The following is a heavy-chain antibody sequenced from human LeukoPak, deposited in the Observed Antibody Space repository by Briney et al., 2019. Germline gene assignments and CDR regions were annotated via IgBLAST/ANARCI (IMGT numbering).Heavy chain of an antibody. CDR2: IYHSGST. CDR1: GYSISSGYY. Sequence: PSETLSLTCTVSGYSISSGYYWGWIRQPPGKGLEWIGSIYHSGSTHYNPSLKSRVTISVETSKNQFSLKLKSVTAADTAVYYCARGGYYGSGNDFRFDPWGQGTLVTVSS. J-gene: IGHJ5*02. CDR3: ARGGYYGSGNDFRFDP. D-gene: IGHD3-10*01. V-gene: IGHV4-38-2*02.